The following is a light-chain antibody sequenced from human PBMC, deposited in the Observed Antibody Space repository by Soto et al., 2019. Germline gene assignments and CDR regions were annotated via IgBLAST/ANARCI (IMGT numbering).Light chain of an antibody. V-gene: IGLV2-14*01. Sequence: SALTQPASVSGSPGQSITISCTGTSSDVGGYNYVSWYQQHPGKAPKLMICEVSNRPSGVSNRFSGSKSGNTASLTISGLQAEDEADYYCSSYTSSSTPYVFGTGTKVTVL. J-gene: IGLJ1*01. CDR2: EVS. CDR1: SSDVGGYNY. CDR3: SSYTSSSTPYV.